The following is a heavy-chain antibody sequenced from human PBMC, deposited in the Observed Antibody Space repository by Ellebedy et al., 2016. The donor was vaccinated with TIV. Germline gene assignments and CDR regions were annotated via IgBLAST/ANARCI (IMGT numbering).Heavy chain of an antibody. V-gene: IGHV3-30-3*01. CDR3: ARDWSTAMVSPFDY. J-gene: IGHJ4*02. D-gene: IGHD5-18*01. CDR2: ISYDGSNK. CDR1: GFTFSSYA. Sequence: GGSLRLSXAASGFTFSSYAMHWVRQAPGKGLEWVAVISYDGSNKYYADSVKGRFTISRDNSKNTLYLQMNSLRAEDTAVYYCARDWSTAMVSPFDYWGQGTLVTVSS.